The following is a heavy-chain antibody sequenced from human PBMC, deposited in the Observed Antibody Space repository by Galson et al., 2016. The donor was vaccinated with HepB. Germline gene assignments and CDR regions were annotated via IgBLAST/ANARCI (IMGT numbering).Heavy chain of an antibody. D-gene: IGHD2-8*02. CDR3: THRRPGPGHHFDY. J-gene: IGHJ4*02. CDR2: IFWDDDK. Sequence: PALVKPTQTLTLTCTLSGFSLTTYGVGVGWIRQPPGKALEWLALIFWDDDKRYSPTLKSRLTISKDTSKTQVVLMMTNMDPVDTSTYYCTHRRPGPGHHFDYWGQGNLVTVSS. CDR1: GFSLTTYGVG. V-gene: IGHV2-5*02.